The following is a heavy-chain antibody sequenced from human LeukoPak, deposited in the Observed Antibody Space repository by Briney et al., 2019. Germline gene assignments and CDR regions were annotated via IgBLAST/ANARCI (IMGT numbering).Heavy chain of an antibody. J-gene: IGHJ6*03. Sequence: GTSVKFSCKASGFTFTSSAMQWVRQARGQRLEWIGWIVVGSGNTNYAQKFQERVTITRDMSTSTAYMELSSLRSGDTAVYYCAAGTRPYYYYYYMDVWGKGTTVTVSS. CDR1: GFTFTSSA. D-gene: IGHD2-2*01. V-gene: IGHV1-58*02. CDR3: AAGTRPYYYYYYMDV. CDR2: IVVGSGNT.